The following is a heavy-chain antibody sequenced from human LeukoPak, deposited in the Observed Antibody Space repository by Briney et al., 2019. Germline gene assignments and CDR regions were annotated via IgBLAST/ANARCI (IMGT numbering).Heavy chain of an antibody. D-gene: IGHD7-27*01. Sequence: GGSLRLSCAASGFTFSKYWMHWVRQAPGKGLVWVSRIHSDGSGTSYADSVKGRFTISRDNAKNTLFLQMNSLRAEDTAVYYCANWGSAFDIWGQGTMVIVSS. CDR3: ANWGSAFDI. J-gene: IGHJ3*02. CDR2: IHSDGSGT. V-gene: IGHV3-74*01. CDR1: GFTFSKYW.